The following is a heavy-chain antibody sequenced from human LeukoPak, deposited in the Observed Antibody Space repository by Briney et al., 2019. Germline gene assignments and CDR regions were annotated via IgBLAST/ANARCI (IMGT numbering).Heavy chain of an antibody. CDR2: ISSSSTYI. CDR3: ARMEWLRHSDY. Sequence: PGGSLRLSCAASGFTFSSYSMNWVRQAPGKGLEWVSFISSSSTYIYYADSLKGRFTISRDNAKNSLYLQMNSLRAKDTAVYYCARMEWLRHSDYWGQGTLVTVSS. J-gene: IGHJ4*02. CDR1: GFTFSSYS. D-gene: IGHD5-12*01. V-gene: IGHV3-21*01.